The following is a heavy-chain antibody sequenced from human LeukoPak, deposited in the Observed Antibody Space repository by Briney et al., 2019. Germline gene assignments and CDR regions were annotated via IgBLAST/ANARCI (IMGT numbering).Heavy chain of an antibody. J-gene: IGHJ4*02. V-gene: IGHV4-59*01. D-gene: IGHD3-22*01. CDR1: GGSISSYY. CDR3: ARARGARITMIVVVDYFDY. CDR2: FYYSGST. Sequence: SETLSLTCTVSGGSISSYYWGWIRQPPGKGLEWIGYFYYSGSTNYNPSLKSRVTISVDTSKNQFSLKLSSVTAADTAVYYCARARGARITMIVVVDYFDYWGLGTLVTVSS.